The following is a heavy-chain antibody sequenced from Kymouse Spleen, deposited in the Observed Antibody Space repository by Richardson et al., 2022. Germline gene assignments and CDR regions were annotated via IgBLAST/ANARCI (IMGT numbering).Heavy chain of an antibody. V-gene: IGHV3-15*01. CDR3: TTEEVYSNLDYYGSGSPFDY. J-gene: IGHJ4*02. CDR2: IKSKTDGGTT. CDR1: GFTFSNAW. Sequence: EVQLVESGGGLVKPGGSLRLSCAASGFTFSNAWMSWVRQAPGKGLEWVGRIKSKTDGGTTDYAAPVKGRFTISRDDSKNTLYLQMNSLKTEDTAVYYCTTEEVYSNLDYYGSGSPFDYWGQGTLVTVSS. D-gene: IGHD3-10*01.